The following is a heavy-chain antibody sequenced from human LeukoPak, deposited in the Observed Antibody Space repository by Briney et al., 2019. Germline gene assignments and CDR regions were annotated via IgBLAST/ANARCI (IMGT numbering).Heavy chain of an antibody. V-gene: IGHV3-48*03. CDR1: RFPFSIYE. CDR2: IHSSGTVK. J-gene: IGHJ4*02. CDR3: GRAFPPLRTSSAGDL. D-gene: IGHD3-16*01. Sequence: PGGSLRLSCVVSRFPFSIYEMNWVRQAPGKGLEWVSNIHSSGTVKYYSDSVKGRFSISRDNAKSSLYLQMNSLRVEDTAVYYCGRAFPPLRTSSAGDLWGQGTLVTVSS.